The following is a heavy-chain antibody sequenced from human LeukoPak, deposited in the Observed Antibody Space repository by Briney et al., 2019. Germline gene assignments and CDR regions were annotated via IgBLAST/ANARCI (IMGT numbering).Heavy chain of an antibody. V-gene: IGHV3-30*04. CDR1: GFTFSNYA. J-gene: IGHJ4*02. CDR2: ISYDGSDK. Sequence: AGGSLRLSCAASGFTFSNYAMHWVRQAPGKGLEWVAAISYDGSDKYYADSVKGRFTISRDNSKNTLYLQMNSLRVEDTAVYYCKEVDYWGQGTLVTVSS. CDR3: KEVDY.